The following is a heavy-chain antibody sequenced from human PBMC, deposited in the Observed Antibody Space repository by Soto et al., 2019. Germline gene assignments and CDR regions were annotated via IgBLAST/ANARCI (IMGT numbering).Heavy chain of an antibody. CDR1: GGSISSYY. V-gene: IGHV4-59*01. Sequence: PSETLSLTCTVSGGSISSYYWSWIRQPPGKGLEWIGYIYYSGSTNYNPSLKSRVTTSVDTSKNQFSLKLSSVTAADTAVYYCARDGGDYYDSSGYFDYWGQGTLVTVSS. D-gene: IGHD3-22*01. CDR2: IYYSGST. CDR3: ARDGGDYYDSSGYFDY. J-gene: IGHJ4*02.